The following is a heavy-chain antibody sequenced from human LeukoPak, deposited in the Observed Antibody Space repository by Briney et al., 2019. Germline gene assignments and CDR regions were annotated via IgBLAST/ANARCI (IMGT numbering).Heavy chain of an antibody. CDR1: GYTFTSYY. CDR2: INPSGGGT. D-gene: IGHD6-13*01. J-gene: IGHJ4*02. V-gene: IGHV1-46*01. CDR3: ARGPGYSSSWSYYFDY. Sequence: ASVKVSCKASGYTFTSYYMHWVRQAPGQGLEWMGIINPSGGGTSYAQKFQGRVTMTRDTSTSTIYMELSSLRSEDTAVYYCARGPGYSSSWSYYFDYWGQGTLVTVSS.